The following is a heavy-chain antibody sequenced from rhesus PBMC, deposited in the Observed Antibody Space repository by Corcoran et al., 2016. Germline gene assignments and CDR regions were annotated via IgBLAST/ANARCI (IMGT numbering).Heavy chain of an antibody. CDR3: ARDGGPQNYFDY. CDR2: MNGNSGRS. D-gene: IGHD3S6*01. Sequence: HVQLQESGPGLVTPAEPLSLPCTVPGASLSSTRWLWLRHPTGKGREWIGEMNGNSGRSKYNLYLKSRVTISNDEAKNQFSLNLSCVTAADTAVYYCARDGGPQNYFDYWGQGVLVTVSS. CDR1: GASLSSTR. V-gene: IGHV4-80*01. J-gene: IGHJ4*01.